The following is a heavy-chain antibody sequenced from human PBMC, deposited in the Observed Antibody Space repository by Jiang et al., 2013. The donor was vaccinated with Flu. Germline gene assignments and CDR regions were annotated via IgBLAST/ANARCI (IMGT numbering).Heavy chain of an antibody. D-gene: IGHD6-13*01. J-gene: IGHJ4*02. CDR1: GYTFTSYD. V-gene: IGHV1-8*01. CDR3: ARLWGSYLIAAAGGARDFDY. Sequence: GAEVKKPGASVKVSCKASGYTFTSYDINWVRQATGQGLEWMGWMNPNSGNTGYAQKFQGRVTMTRNTSISTAYMELSSLRSEDTAVYYCARLWGSYLIAAAGGARDFDYWGQGTLVTVSS. CDR2: MNPNSGNT.